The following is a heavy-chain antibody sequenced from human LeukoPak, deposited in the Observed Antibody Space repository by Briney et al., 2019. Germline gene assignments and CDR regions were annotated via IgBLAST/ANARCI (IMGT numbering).Heavy chain of an antibody. V-gene: IGHV3-21*04. D-gene: IGHD1-26*01. CDR3: AVGSYLGRNFDY. Sequence: GGSLRLSCAASRFTFSTYTMNWVRQAPGKGLEWVSSISSSSSYIYYADSVKGRFTISRDNSKNTLYLQMNSLRAEDTAVYYSAVGSYLGRNFDYWGQGTLVTVSS. CDR1: RFTFSTYT. CDR2: ISSSSSYI. J-gene: IGHJ4*02.